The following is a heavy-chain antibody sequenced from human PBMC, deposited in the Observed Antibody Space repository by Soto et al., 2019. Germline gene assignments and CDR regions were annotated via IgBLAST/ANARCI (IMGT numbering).Heavy chain of an antibody. CDR1: GFTFDDYA. V-gene: IGHV3-9*01. Sequence: PGGSLRLSCASSGFTFDDYAMHWVRQAPGKGLEWVSGISWNSGSIGYADSVKGRFTISRDNAKNSLYLQMNSLRAEDTALYYCAKDFQQLGYYYYGMDVWGQGTTVTVSS. CDR2: ISWNSGSI. D-gene: IGHD6-13*01. CDR3: AKDFQQLGYYYYGMDV. J-gene: IGHJ6*02.